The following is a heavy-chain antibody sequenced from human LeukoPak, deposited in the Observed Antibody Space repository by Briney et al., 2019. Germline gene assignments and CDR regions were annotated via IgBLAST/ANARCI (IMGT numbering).Heavy chain of an antibody. J-gene: IGHJ5*02. CDR1: GGSISSSSYY. V-gene: IGHV4-39*01. CDR2: IYYSGST. CDR3: ARMADDFWSGYYT. Sequence: SETLSLTCTVSGGSISSSSYYWGWIRQPPGKGLEWIGSIYYSGSTYYNPSLKSRVTISVDTSKNQFSLKLSSVIAADTAVYYCARMADDFWSGYYTWGQGTLVTVSS. D-gene: IGHD3-3*01.